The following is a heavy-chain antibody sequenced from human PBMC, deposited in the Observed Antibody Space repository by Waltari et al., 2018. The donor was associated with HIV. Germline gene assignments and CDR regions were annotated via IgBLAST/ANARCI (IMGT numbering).Heavy chain of an antibody. J-gene: IGHJ6*02. V-gene: IGHV3-9*01. CDR1: GFNFDDYA. CDR3: AKEYGASDLDYGGTDENYYYYGMDV. Sequence: EVQLLESGGGLAQPGGSLRLSCAVSGFNFDDYAMHWVRHALGKGLEWVSGISWNSVNIGYADSVKGRFIISRDNAKNSLYLQMNSLRVEDTALYYCAKEYGASDLDYGGTDENYYYYGMDVWGRGTTVTVSS. D-gene: IGHD4-17*01. CDR2: ISWNSVNI.